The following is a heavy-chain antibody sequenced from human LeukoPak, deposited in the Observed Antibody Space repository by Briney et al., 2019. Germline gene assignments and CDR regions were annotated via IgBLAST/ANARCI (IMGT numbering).Heavy chain of an antibody. CDR2: ISSGGRNI. D-gene: IGHD3-16*01. J-gene: IGHJ4*02. CDR1: GFTFSGCE. CDR3: ARDQIGGAYFDY. V-gene: IGHV3-48*03. Sequence: GGSLRLSCAASGFTFSGCEVNWGRQARRQGLEWVSYISSGGRNIYYADSVQGRFTISRDNAKNSLFLQMNSLRTEDTAVYYCARDQIGGAYFDYWGQGPLVIVSS.